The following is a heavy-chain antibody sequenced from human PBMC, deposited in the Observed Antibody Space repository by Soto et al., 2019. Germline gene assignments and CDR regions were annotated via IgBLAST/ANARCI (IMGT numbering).Heavy chain of an antibody. V-gene: IGHV3-23*01. J-gene: IGHJ6*03. CDR3: GRPASYGNYYYYYMDV. Sequence: PGGSLRLSCAASGFTFSSYAMSWVRQAPGKGLEWVSAISGSGGSTYYADSVKGRFTISRDNSKNTLYLQMNSLRAEDTAVYYCGRPASYGNYYYYYMDVWGKGTTVNVSS. CDR2: ISGSGGST. D-gene: IGHD2-2*01. CDR1: GFTFSSYA.